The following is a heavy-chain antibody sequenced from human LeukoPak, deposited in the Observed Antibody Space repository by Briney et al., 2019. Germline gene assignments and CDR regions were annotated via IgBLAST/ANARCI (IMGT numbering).Heavy chain of an antibody. J-gene: IGHJ5*02. D-gene: IGHD2-15*01. CDR3: ARRLYCSGGSCYSGGAWFDP. CDR2: IYHSGST. Sequence: SETLSLTCTVSGYSISSGYYWGWIRQPPGKGLEWIGSIYHSGSTYYNPSLKSRVTISVDTSKNQFSLKLSSVTAADTAVYYCARRLYCSGGSCYSGGAWFDPWGQGTLVTVSS. V-gene: IGHV4-38-2*02. CDR1: GYSISSGYY.